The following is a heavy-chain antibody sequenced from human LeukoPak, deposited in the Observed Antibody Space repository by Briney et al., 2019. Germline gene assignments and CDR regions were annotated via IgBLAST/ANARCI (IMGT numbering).Heavy chain of an antibody. J-gene: IGHJ4*02. CDR2: IYSGGTT. D-gene: IGHD5-24*01. CDR3: ARDRRDGYCLGH. V-gene: IGHV3-66*01. Sequence: GGSLRLSCTGSGFTVSSSYMSWVRRTPGKGLEWVSGIYSGGTTYYADSVKGRVTISRDSSKNTLYLQMNSLRAEDTAVYYCARDRRDGYCLGHWGQGTLVTVSS. CDR1: GFTVSSSY.